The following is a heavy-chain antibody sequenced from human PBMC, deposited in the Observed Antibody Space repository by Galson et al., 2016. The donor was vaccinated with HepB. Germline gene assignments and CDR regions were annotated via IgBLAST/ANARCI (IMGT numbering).Heavy chain of an antibody. CDR3: ARSGAWSISWMDL. V-gene: IGHV3-33*01. CDR1: GFLFNYFA. Sequence: SLRLSCATSGFLFNYFAMHWVRQAPGKGLEWVATIYSDGSTKYYADSVKGRFTISGDNSKNTLDLQMSSLKVEDTAVYYCARSGAWSISWMDLWGQGATVTVSS. D-gene: IGHD6-19*01. CDR2: IYSDGSTK. J-gene: IGHJ6*02.